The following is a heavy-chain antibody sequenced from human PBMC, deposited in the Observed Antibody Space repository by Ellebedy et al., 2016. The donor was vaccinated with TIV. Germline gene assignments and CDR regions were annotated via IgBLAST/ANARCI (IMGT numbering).Heavy chain of an antibody. CDR3: AKADFDTRGALYFFDY. CDR2: IIPISGTI. V-gene: IGHV1-69*13. Sequence: AASVKVSCKSSGAIIWVRQAPGQGLEWMGGIIPISGTIHYSQKFQGRLTITADESTNTAYMDLSTLRSEDTAVYYCAKADFDTRGALYFFDYWGQGTLVTVSS. D-gene: IGHD3-22*01. J-gene: IGHJ4*02. CDR1: GA.